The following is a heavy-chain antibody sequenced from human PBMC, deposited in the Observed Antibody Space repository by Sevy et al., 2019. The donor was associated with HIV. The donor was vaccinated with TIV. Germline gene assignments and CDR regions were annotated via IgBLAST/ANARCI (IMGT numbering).Heavy chain of an antibody. J-gene: IGHJ5*02. D-gene: IGHD3-3*01. CDR3: AKWGVDFWSGYYTGGGLDP. CDR2: ISYDGSNK. V-gene: IGHV3-30*18. Sequence: GGSLRLSCAASGFTFSSYGMHWVRQAPGKGLEWVAVISYDGSNKYYADSVKGGFTISRDNSKKTLYLQMNSLRAEDTAAYDCAKWGVDFWSGYYTGGGLDPWGQGTLVTVSS. CDR1: GFTFSSYG.